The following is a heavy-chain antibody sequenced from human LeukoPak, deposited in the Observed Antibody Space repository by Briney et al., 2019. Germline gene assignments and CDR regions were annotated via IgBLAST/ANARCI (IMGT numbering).Heavy chain of an antibody. CDR3: ARDASRGFDT. CDR2: IKDDGRQK. Sequence: GGSLRLSCAPSRFTFSRYWMTWVRQTPEKGLEWVASIKDDGRQKYYVDSVKGRFTVSRDNAKNSAYLQMDSLRVEDTALYYCARDASRGFDTWGQGTLVTVSS. D-gene: IGHD5-24*01. V-gene: IGHV3-7*01. CDR1: RFTFSRYW. J-gene: IGHJ4*02.